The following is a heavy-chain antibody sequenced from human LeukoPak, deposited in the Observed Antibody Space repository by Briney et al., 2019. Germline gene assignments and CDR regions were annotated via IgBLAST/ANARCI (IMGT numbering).Heavy chain of an antibody. J-gene: IGHJ4*02. CDR3: ARDYYDSSGLYYFDY. CDR1: GYTFTGYY. D-gene: IGHD3-22*01. V-gene: IGHV1-2*02. Sequence: ASVKVSCKASGYTFTGYYMHWVRQAPGQGLEWVGWINPNSGGTNYAQKFQGRVTMTRDTSISTAYMELSRLRSDDTAVYYCARDYYDSSGLYYFDYWGQGTLVSVSS. CDR2: INPNSGGT.